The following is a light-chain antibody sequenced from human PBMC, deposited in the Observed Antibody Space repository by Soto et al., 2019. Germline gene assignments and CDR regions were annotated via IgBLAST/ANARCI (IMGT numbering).Light chain of an antibody. CDR1: QSISSW. CDR2: KAS. V-gene: IGKV1-5*03. Sequence: DIQMNQSPSTLSASVGDRVTITCRASQSISSWLAWYQQKPGKAPKLLIYKASSLESGVPSRFSGSGSGTEFTLTISSLQPDDFATYYCQQYSTHRMFGQGTKVDI. CDR3: QQYSTHRM. J-gene: IGKJ1*01.